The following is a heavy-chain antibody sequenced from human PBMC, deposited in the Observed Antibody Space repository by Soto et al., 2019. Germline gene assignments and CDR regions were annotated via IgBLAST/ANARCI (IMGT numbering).Heavy chain of an antibody. V-gene: IGHV3-53*04. D-gene: IGHD2-2*02. CDR2: IYSGGST. CDR3: AREDIVVVPAAIGDNRYYYYGMDV. Sequence: GGSLRLSCAASGFTVSSNYMSCVRQAPGKGLEWDSVIYSGGSTYYADSVKGRFTISRHNSKNTLYLQMNSLRAEDTAVYYCAREDIVVVPAAIGDNRYYYYGMDVWGQGTTVTVSS. J-gene: IGHJ6*02. CDR1: GFTVSSNY.